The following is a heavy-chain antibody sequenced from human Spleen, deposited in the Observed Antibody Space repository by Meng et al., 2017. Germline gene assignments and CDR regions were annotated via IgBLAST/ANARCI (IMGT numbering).Heavy chain of an antibody. J-gene: IGHJ4*02. CDR1: GFTFSYYD. CDR2: SGGESGKK. D-gene: IGHD6-19*01. CDR3: ATGHYNNGWGAFDY. V-gene: IGHV3-23*01. Sequence: GASLKISCEASGFTFSYYDISWVRQSPGRGMEWVSASGGESGKKYSADSVKGRFTVSRDNSKNTVYLQMNSLRVEDTALYYCATGHYNNGWGAFDYWGQGTLVTVSS.